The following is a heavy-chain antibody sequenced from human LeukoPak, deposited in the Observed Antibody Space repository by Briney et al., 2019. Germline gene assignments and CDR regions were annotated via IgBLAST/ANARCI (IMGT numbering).Heavy chain of an antibody. V-gene: IGHV4-4*02. CDR3: ATQKKSSSGPFDY. Sequence: SGTLSLTCAVSGGSISSSNWWSWVRQPPGKGLEWIGEIYHSGSTNYNPSLKSRVTISVDKSKNQFSLKLSSVTAADTAVYYCATQKKSSSGPFDYWGQGTLVTVSS. D-gene: IGHD6-19*01. CDR1: GGSISSSNW. CDR2: IYHSGST. J-gene: IGHJ4*02.